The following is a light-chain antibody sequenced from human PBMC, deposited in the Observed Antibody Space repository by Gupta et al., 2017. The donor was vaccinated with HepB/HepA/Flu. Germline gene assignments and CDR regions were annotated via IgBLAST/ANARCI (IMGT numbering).Light chain of an antibody. J-gene: IGKJ2*01. CDR2: TAS. CDR1: QGISSW. Sequence: DIQMTQSPSSVSASVGDRVTITCRASQGISSWLAWYQQKPGKAPKLLIYTASSGQRGVPSRFSGSGDGTDFTLTSSNRQHEDSANYYGQRNNSPYPFGQGTKLEIK. CDR3: QRNNSPYP. V-gene: IGKV1-12*01.